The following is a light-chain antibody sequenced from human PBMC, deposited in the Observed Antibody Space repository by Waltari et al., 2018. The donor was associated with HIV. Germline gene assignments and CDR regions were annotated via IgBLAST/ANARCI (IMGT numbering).Light chain of an antibody. Sequence: QSVLTQPPSASGTPGHRVTISCSGSSSNIGSYTVNWYQHLPATAPKLLIFRNSQRPSGVPDRFSASKSGTSASLAISGLQSEDEADYYCCSYGGSSTWVFGGGTKLTVL. CDR3: CSYGGSSTWV. V-gene: IGLV1-44*01. CDR1: SSNIGSYT. CDR2: RNS. J-gene: IGLJ3*02.